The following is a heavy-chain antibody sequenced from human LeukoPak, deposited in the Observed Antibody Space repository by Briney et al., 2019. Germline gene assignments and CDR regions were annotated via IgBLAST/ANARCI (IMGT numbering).Heavy chain of an antibody. V-gene: IGHV3-7*01. CDR3: ARDKSVYYDTSGSRFDY. CDR1: GLTGSHNY. CDR2: IKQDGSER. Sequence: GSLRLSCAASGLTGSHNYVSWVRQAPGKGLEWVANIKQDGSERYYVDSVKGRFTISRDSARNSLYLQMNSLRAEDTAVYYCARDKSVYYDTSGSRFDYWGQGTLVTVSS. D-gene: IGHD3-22*01. J-gene: IGHJ4*02.